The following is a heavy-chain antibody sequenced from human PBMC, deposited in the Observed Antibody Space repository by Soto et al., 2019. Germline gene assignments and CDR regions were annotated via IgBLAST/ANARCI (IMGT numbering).Heavy chain of an antibody. V-gene: IGHV5-51*01. CDR3: ARQDRYYYDSSGHVVAFDI. Sequence: PXESLKISLQGSVDSFTSYWVGWVRQMPGKGLDWMGIIYPGDSDTRYSPSFQGQVTISADKSISTAYLQWSSLKASDTAMYYCARQDRYYYDSSGHVVAFDIWAQGTMVTVSS. D-gene: IGHD3-22*01. CDR2: IYPGDSDT. CDR1: VDSFTSYW. J-gene: IGHJ3*02.